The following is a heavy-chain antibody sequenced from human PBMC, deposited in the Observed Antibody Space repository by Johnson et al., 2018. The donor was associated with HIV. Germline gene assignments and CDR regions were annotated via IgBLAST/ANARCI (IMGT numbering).Heavy chain of an antibody. CDR1: GFTFSSYA. Sequence: QMQLVESGGGVVQPGRSLRLSCAASGFTFSSYAMHWVRQAPGKGLEWVAVISYDGSNKYYADSVKGRFTISRDNSKNTLYLQMNSLRAGDTAVYYCARGGGSLRWDLAFDIWGQGTMVTVSS. D-gene: IGHD1-26*01. CDR3: ARGGGSLRWDLAFDI. V-gene: IGHV3-30*14. CDR2: ISYDGSNK. J-gene: IGHJ3*02.